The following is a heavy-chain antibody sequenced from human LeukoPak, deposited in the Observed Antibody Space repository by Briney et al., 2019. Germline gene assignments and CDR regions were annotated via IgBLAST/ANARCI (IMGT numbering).Heavy chain of an antibody. Sequence: GESLKISCAASGFTFSGSAMHWVRQASGKGLEWVGRIRSKANSYATAYAASVKGRFTISRDDSKNTAYLQMNSLKTEDTAVYYCTRPKNLGYCSGGSCYYFDYWGQGTLVTVSS. J-gene: IGHJ4*02. D-gene: IGHD2-15*01. CDR2: IRSKANSYAT. V-gene: IGHV3-73*01. CDR1: GFTFSGSA. CDR3: TRPKNLGYCSGGSCYYFDY.